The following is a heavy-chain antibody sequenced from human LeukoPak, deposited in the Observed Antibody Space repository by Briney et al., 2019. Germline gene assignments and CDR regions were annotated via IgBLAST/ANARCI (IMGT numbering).Heavy chain of an antibody. J-gene: IGHJ3*02. CDR1: GGSISSYY. CDR3: ARHLNYDFWSGYYNPHAFDI. Sequence: SETLSLTCTVSGGSISSYYWSWIRQPPGKGLEWIGYIYCSGSTNYNPSLRSRVTISVDTSKNQFSLKLSSVTAADTAVYYCARHLNYDFWSGYYNPHAFDIWGQGTMVTVSS. D-gene: IGHD3-3*01. V-gene: IGHV4-59*08. CDR2: IYCSGST.